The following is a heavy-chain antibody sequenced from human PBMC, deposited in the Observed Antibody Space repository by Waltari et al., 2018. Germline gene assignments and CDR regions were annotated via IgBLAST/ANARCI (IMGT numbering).Heavy chain of an antibody. D-gene: IGHD6-19*01. CDR1: GYTFTSYA. CDR3: ASTEYVKAVAGTEGPWYY. CDR2: INAGNGNT. V-gene: IGHV1-3*01. J-gene: IGHJ4*02. Sequence: QVQLVQSGAEVKKPGASVKVSCKASGYTFTSYAMHWVRQAPGQRLEWMGWINAGNGNTKYSQKFQGRVTITRDTSASTAYMELSSLRSEDTAVYYCASTEYVKAVAGTEGPWYYWGQGTLVTVSS.